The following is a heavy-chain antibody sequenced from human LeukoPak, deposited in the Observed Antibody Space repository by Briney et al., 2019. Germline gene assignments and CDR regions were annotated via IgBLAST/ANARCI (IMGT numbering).Heavy chain of an antibody. CDR2: INPNSGGT. J-gene: IGHJ3*02. CDR3: ARGPPIRSCSSRAAAFDI. D-gene: IGHD2-15*01. V-gene: IGHV1-2*06. Sequence: ASVKASCKASGYTFTGYYMHWVRQAPGQGLEWMGRINPNSGGTNYAQKFQGRVTMTRDTSISTAYMELSRLRSDDTAVYYCARGPPIRSCSSRAAAFDIWGQGTMVTVSS. CDR1: GYTFTGYY.